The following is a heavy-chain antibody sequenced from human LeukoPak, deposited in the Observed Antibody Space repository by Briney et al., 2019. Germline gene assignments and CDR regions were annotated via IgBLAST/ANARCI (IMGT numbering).Heavy chain of an antibody. CDR3: ARAVSTGAFDI. CDR1: GFTFSSYG. V-gene: IGHV3-30*03. J-gene: IGHJ3*02. D-gene: IGHD1-14*01. Sequence: QPGGSLRLSCAASGFTFSSYGMHWVRQAPGKGLEWVAVISYDGSNKYYADSVKGRFTISRDNSKNSLYLQMNSLRAEDTAVYYCARAVSTGAFDIWGQGTMVTVSS. CDR2: ISYDGSNK.